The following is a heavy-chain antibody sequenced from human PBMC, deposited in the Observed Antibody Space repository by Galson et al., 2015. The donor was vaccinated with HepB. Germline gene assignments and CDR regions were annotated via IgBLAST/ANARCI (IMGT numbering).Heavy chain of an antibody. J-gene: IGHJ4*02. CDR3: AKRAGIVAAATPFEY. CDR1: GFTSSNYA. V-gene: IGHV3-23*01. D-gene: IGHD6-13*01. Sequence: SLRLSCAPSGFTSSNYAMSWVRQAPGKGLEWVSSISGSGDTTYYADSVKGRYTISRDNSKNTLYLQMNSLRVEDTAVYYCAKRAGIVAAATPFEYWGQGTLVTVSP. CDR2: ISGSGDTT.